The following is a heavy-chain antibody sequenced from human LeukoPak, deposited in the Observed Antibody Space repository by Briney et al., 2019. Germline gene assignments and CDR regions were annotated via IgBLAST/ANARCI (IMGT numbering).Heavy chain of an antibody. CDR2: IYHSGST. J-gene: IGHJ6*04. CDR3: ARVYGSGSLNV. CDR1: GYSISSGYY. V-gene: IGHV4-38-2*02. D-gene: IGHD3-10*01. Sequence: PSETLSLTCTVSGYSISSGYYWGWIRQPPGKGLEWIGSIYHSGSTYYNPSLKSRVTMSVDTSKNQFSLKLSSVTAADTAVYYCARVYGSGSLNVWGKGTTVTISS.